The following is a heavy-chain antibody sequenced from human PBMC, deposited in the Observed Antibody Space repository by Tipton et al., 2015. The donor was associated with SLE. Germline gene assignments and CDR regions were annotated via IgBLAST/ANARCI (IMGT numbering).Heavy chain of an antibody. V-gene: IGHV3-74*01. CDR1: GFTFSSSW. Sequence: SLRLSCAASGFTFSSSWMHWVRQAPGKGLVCVSRINSDGSSTTYADSVKGRFTIPRDNAKNTLYLQMNSLRAEDTAVYYCARTSSGGAFDIWGQGTMVTVSS. CDR3: ARTSSGGAFDI. J-gene: IGHJ3*02. D-gene: IGHD2-2*01. CDR2: INSDGSST.